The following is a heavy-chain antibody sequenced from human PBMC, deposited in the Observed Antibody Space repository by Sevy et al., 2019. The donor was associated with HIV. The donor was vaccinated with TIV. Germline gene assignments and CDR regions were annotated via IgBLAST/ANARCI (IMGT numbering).Heavy chain of an antibody. CDR3: ATHAGIAAAGRVFDY. CDR2: TRNKADSYTT. D-gene: IGHD6-13*01. V-gene: IGHV3-72*01. Sequence: GESRKISCAASGFTFSDHYMEWVRQAPGKGLEWVGRTRNKADSYTTEYAASVKGRFTISRDDSKNSLYLQMNSLKTEDTAVYYCATHAGIAAAGRVFDYWGQGSLVTVSS. J-gene: IGHJ4*02. CDR1: GFTFSDHY.